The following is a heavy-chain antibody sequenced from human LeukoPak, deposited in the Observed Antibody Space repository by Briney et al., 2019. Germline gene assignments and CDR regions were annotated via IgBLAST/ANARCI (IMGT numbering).Heavy chain of an antibody. V-gene: IGHV4-34*01. D-gene: IGHD3-9*01. CDR3: ARGPPLRYFDWLLPTDWFDP. Sequence: PSDTLSLTCAVYGGSFSGYYWRWIRQPPGKGLEWIGEINHSGSTNYNPSLKSRVTIPVDTSKNQFSLKLISVTAADTAVYYCARGPPLRYFDWLLPTDWFDPCGEGTLVTVSS. CDR1: GGSFSGYY. CDR2: INHSGST. J-gene: IGHJ5*02.